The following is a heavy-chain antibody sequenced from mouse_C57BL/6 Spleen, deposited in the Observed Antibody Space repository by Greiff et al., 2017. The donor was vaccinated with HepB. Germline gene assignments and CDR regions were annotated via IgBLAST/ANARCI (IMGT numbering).Heavy chain of an antibody. Sequence: QVQLQQPGAELVRPGSSVKLSCKASGYTFTSYWSDWVKQRPGQGLEWIGNIYPSDSETHYNQKFKDKATLTVDKSSSTAYMQLSSLTSEDSAVYYCARTPVSGYYAMDYWGQGTSVTVSS. CDR2: IYPSDSET. J-gene: IGHJ4*01. V-gene: IGHV1-61*01. CDR3: ARTPVSGYYAMDY. CDR1: GYTFTSYW. D-gene: IGHD3-2*02.